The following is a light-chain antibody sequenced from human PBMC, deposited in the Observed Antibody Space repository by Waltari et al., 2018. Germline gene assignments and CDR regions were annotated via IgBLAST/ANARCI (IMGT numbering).Light chain of an antibody. Sequence: DIQMTQSPSPLSASVGDRVTITCRANQTISSSFNWYQQQPGKAPRLLIYATSSLQSGVPSRFSGSRSGTDFTLTISSLHPEDFATYYCQQSYSSPPFTFGPGTKVDIK. CDR3: QQSYSSPPFT. V-gene: IGKV1-39*01. CDR2: ATS. CDR1: QTISSS. J-gene: IGKJ3*01.